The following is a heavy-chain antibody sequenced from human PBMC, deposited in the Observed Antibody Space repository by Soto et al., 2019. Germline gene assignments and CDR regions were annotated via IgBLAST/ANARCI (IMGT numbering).Heavy chain of an antibody. J-gene: IGHJ4*02. CDR2: INPNSGGT. CDR3: AREAGYSYGGHFDY. Sequence: ASVKVSCKASGYTFTGYCMHWVRQAPGQGLEWMGWINPNSGGTNYAQKFQGRVTMTRDTSISTAYMELSRLRSDDTAVYYCAREAGYSYGGHFDYWGQGTLVTVSS. CDR1: GYTFTGYC. V-gene: IGHV1-2*02. D-gene: IGHD5-18*01.